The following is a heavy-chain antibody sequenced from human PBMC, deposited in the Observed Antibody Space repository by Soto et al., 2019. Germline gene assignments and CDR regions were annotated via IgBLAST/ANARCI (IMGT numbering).Heavy chain of an antibody. D-gene: IGHD2-15*01. J-gene: IGHJ6*03. CDR2: ISWNSGKP. Sequence: EVQLEDSGGGLVQPGTSLRLSCEASGFSFDDHTMHWVRQVPGQGLEWVSGISWNSGKPVYSDSVKGRFIISRDNDKNSLFLQMNTLTPKHTASYYCVKDRRTRWRTFYFYYMDVCGKGTTVAVSS. CDR3: VKDRRTRWRTFYFYYMDV. V-gene: IGHV3-9*01. CDR1: GFSFDDHT.